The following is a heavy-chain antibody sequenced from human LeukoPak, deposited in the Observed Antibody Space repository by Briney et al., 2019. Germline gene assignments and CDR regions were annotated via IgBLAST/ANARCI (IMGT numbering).Heavy chain of an antibody. CDR3: ARNGEKLYYYDSSGYYYLDY. V-gene: IGHV1-2*02. CDR2: INPNSGGT. D-gene: IGHD3-22*01. CDR1: GYTFTGYY. J-gene: IGHJ4*02. Sequence: ASVKVSCKASGYTFTGYYMHWVRQAPGQGLEWMGWINPNSGGTNYAQKFQGRVTMTRDTSISTAYMELSRLRSDDTAVYYCARNGEKLYYYDSSGYYYLDYWGQGTLVTVSS.